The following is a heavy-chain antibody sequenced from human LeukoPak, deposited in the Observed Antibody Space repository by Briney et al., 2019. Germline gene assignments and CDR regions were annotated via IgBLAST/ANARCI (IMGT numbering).Heavy chain of an antibody. CDR3: AKDFRRGGPFDY. CDR1: GFTFRSYG. CDR2: ISGSGGST. V-gene: IGHV3-23*01. D-gene: IGHD3-16*01. Sequence: GGSLRLSCAASGFTFRSYGMSWVRQAPGKGLEWVSSISGSGGSTYFADSVKGRFTISRDNSKNTLYLQMNNLRAEDTAVYYCAKDFRRGGPFDYWGQGTLVTVSS. J-gene: IGHJ4*02.